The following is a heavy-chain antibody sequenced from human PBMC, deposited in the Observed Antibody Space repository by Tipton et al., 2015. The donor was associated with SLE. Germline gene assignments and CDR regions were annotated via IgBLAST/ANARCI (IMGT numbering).Heavy chain of an antibody. J-gene: IGHJ4*02. CDR2: IYYSGRT. V-gene: IGHV4-34*10. CDR3: ARRRFQSAPDY. D-gene: IGHD2-21*01. Sequence: TLSLTCTVYGGSFTGYYWSWIRQPPGKGLEWIGTIYYSGRTDYNPSLKSRVTMSVDTSMNQFSLRLRSVTAADTAVYYCARRRFQSAPDYWGQGTLVSVSS. CDR1: GGSFTGYY.